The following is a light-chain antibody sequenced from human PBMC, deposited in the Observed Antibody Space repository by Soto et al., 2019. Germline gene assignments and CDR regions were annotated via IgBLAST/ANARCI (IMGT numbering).Light chain of an antibody. V-gene: IGKV3-15*01. CDR3: QQYNNWPQT. Sequence: EIVLTQSPATVSLSPGERATLSCRASQSVSSNLAWYQQKPGQAPRLLIYGASTRATGIPARFSGSGSGTEFTLTISSLQSEDFAVYYCQQYNNWPQTFGQGTKVEIK. J-gene: IGKJ1*01. CDR2: GAS. CDR1: QSVSSN.